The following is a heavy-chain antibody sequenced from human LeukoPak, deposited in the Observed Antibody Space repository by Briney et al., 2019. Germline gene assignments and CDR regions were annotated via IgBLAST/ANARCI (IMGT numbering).Heavy chain of an antibody. CDR2: IYTSGST. Sequence: SETLSLTCTVSGGSISSYQWSWIRQPPGKGLEWIGRIYTSGSTNYNPSLKSRVTISVDTSKNQFSLKLSSVTAADTAVYYCARSGSGYLRYYFDYWGQGTLVTVSS. CDR3: ARSGSGYLRYYFDY. V-gene: IGHV4-4*07. J-gene: IGHJ4*02. D-gene: IGHD5-12*01. CDR1: GGSISSYQ.